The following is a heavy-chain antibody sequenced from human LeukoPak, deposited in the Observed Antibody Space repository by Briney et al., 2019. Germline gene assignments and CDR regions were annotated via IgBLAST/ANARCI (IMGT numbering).Heavy chain of an antibody. CDR3: ARDRGGPSYFDY. D-gene: IGHD3-10*01. CDR1: GGSISSYY. Sequence: SETLSLTCTVSGGSISSYYWSWIRQPPGKGLEWIGYIYYSGTTNYNPSLKSRVTISVDTSKNQFSLKLNSVTAADTAVYYCARDRGGPSYFDYWGQGTLVTVSS. V-gene: IGHV4-59*12. J-gene: IGHJ4*02. CDR2: IYYSGTT.